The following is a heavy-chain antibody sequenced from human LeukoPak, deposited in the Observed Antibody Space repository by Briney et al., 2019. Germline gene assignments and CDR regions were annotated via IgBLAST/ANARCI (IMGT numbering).Heavy chain of an antibody. V-gene: IGHV1-69*13. CDR3: ARGLLRGYSYGYPDY. CDR2: IIPIFGTA. J-gene: IGHJ4*02. CDR1: GGTFSSYA. Sequence: ASVKVSCKASGGTFSSYAISWVRQAPGQGLEWMGGIIPIFGTANYAQKFQGRVTITADESTSTAYMELSSLRSEDTAVYYCARGLLRGYSYGYPDYWGQGTLVTVSS. D-gene: IGHD5-18*01.